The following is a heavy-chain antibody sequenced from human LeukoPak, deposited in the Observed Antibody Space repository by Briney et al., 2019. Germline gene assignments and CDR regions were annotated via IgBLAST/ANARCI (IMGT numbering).Heavy chain of an antibody. CDR3: ARDLHPRLTGYFDY. V-gene: IGHV3-30*03. J-gene: IGHJ4*02. D-gene: IGHD3-16*01. CDR2: ISYDGSNK. CDR1: GFTFSSYG. Sequence: GRSLRLSCAASGFTFSSYGMHWVRQAPGKGLEWVAVISYDGSNKYYADSVKGRFTISRDNSKNTLYLQMNSLRAEDTAVYYCARDLHPRLTGYFDYWGQGTLVTVSS.